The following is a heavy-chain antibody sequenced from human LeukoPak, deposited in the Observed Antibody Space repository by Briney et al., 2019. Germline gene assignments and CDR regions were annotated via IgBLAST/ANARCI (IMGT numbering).Heavy chain of an antibody. J-gene: IGHJ4*02. D-gene: IGHD1-26*01. V-gene: IGHV3-21*01. CDR3: ARDLSATIRAYDY. CDR2: IAISGSYI. CDR1: GFILSDYN. Sequence: PGGSLRPSCAASGFILSDYNMNWVRQAPGKGLEWVSFIAISGSYITYADSVKGRFTISRDNAKNSLYLQMNSLRAEDTAVYYCARDLSATIRAYDYWGQGTLVTVSS.